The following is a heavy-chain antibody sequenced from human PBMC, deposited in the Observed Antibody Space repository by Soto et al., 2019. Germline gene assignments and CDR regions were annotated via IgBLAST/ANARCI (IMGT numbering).Heavy chain of an antibody. CDR3: AKAWVNYYYYGMDV. CDR1: GFTFDDYT. Sequence: PGGSLRLSCAASGFTFDDYTMHWVRQAPGKGLEWVSLISWDGGSTYYADSVKGRFTISRDNSKNSLYLQMNSLRTEDTALYYCAKAWVNYYYYGMDVWGQGTTVTVSS. CDR2: ISWDGGST. V-gene: IGHV3-43*01. D-gene: IGHD2-21*01. J-gene: IGHJ6*02.